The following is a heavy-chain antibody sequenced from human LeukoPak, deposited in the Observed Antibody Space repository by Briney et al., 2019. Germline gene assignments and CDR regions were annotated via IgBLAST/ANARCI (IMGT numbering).Heavy chain of an antibody. Sequence: SETLSLTCAVYGGSFSGYYWSWSRQPPGKGLEWIGEINDSGSSTYTPSLKNRVTISLDTSKNQFSLKVFSMTAADTAVYYCARARFEVYTVRSLYYGMDVWGQGTTVTVSS. V-gene: IGHV4-34*01. D-gene: IGHD2-2*02. CDR2: INDSGSS. CDR1: GGSFSGYY. CDR3: ARARFEVYTVRSLYYGMDV. J-gene: IGHJ6*02.